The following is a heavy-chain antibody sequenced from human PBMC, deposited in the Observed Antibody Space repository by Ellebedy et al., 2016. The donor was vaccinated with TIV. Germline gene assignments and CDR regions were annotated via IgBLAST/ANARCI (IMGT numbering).Heavy chain of an antibody. V-gene: IGHV3-30*18. CDR2: ISYDGNDK. Sequence: GGSLRLSCAASGFIFSRYGMHWVRQAPGKGLGWVAFISYDGNDKYYADSVKGRFTISRDNSENTLHVQMNSLRAEDTAVYYCAKEAYDHMTGSQMYGMDVWGQGTTFTVSS. J-gene: IGHJ6*02. CDR3: AKEAYDHMTGSQMYGMDV. CDR1: GFIFSRYG. D-gene: IGHD3-9*01.